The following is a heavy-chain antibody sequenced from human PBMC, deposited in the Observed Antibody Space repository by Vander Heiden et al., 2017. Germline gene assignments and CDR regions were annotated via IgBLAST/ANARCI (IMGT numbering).Heavy chain of an antibody. Sequence: EVQLLESRGGLVHPGGSLSLSCPASRFHFSNYAMGWVRQAPGTGLEWVAAISGSGGSTYYADSVKGRFTISRDNSKNTLYLQVNSLRAEDTAVYYCAKQLWDRSWYSDYWGQGTLVTVSS. CDR3: AKQLWDRSWYSDY. J-gene: IGHJ4*02. V-gene: IGHV3-23*01. D-gene: IGHD6-13*01. CDR1: RFHFSNYA. CDR2: ISGSGGST.